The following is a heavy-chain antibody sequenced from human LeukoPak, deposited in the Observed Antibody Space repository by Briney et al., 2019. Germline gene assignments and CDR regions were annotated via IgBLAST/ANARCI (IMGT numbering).Heavy chain of an antibody. CDR3: AGRTVVVSDDAFDI. V-gene: IGHV4-59*08. CDR1: GGSISSYY. Sequence: PSETLSLTCTVSGGSISSYYWSWIRQPPGKGLEWIGYIYYSGSTNYNPSLKSRVTISVDTSKNQFSLKLSSVTAADTAVYYCAGRTVVVSDDAFDIWGQGTMVTVSS. CDR2: IYYSGST. D-gene: IGHD3-22*01. J-gene: IGHJ3*02.